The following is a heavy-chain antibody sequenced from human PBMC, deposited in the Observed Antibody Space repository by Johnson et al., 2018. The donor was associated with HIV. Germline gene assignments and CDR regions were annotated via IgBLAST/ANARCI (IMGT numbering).Heavy chain of an antibody. Sequence: VHLVESGGGVVQPGRSLRLSCAASGFTFSTYDMHWVRQAPGKGLEWVGRIRNKPSSYSTEYAASVKGRFTVSRDDSKNSVYLQMSSLKTEDTALYYCTRDRDGVGVSWGQGTMVTVSS. CDR3: TRDRDGVGVS. D-gene: IGHD3-10*01. CDR2: IRNKPSSYST. V-gene: IGHV3-72*01. CDR1: GFTFSTYD. J-gene: IGHJ3*01.